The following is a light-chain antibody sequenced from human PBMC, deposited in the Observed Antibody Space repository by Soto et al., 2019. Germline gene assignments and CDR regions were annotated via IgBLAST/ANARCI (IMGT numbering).Light chain of an antibody. CDR1: QSVSSAF. J-gene: IGKJ2*01. CDR3: HQYGNSPYT. Sequence: ETVLTQSPGTLSLSPGERATLSCRASQSVSSAFFAWFQQRPGLAPRLLIYGASSRATGIPDRFSGSGSGTDFTLTISRLEPEDFVVYYCHQYGNSPYTFGQGTKLEIK. CDR2: GAS. V-gene: IGKV3-20*01.